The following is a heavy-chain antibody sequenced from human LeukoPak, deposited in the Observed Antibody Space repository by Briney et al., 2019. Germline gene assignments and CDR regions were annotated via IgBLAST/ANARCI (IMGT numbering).Heavy chain of an antibody. D-gene: IGHD3-16*02. CDR2: IYYSGST. J-gene: IGHJ4*02. V-gene: IGHV4-39*01. CDR1: AGSISSSTYS. CDR3: ARPAGSYRRYYFDY. Sequence: SETLSLTCTVSAGSISSSTYSWGWIRQPPGKGLEWIGSIYYSGSTYYNPSLKSRVTISVDTSKNQFSLKLSSVTAADTAVYYCARPAGSYRRYYFDYWGQGTLVTVSS.